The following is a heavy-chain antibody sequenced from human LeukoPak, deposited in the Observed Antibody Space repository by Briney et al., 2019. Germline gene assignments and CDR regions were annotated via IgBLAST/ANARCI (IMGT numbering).Heavy chain of an antibody. CDR1: GFTFSKYW. Sequence: GGPLRLSCVASGFTFSKYWLHWVRQAPGKGLVWVSRINPDDKSTSYADSVKGRFTISRDDAKKTLYLQMNSLRAEDTAVYYCLTIVESVASDIWGQGTMVTVSS. CDR2: INPDDKST. D-gene: IGHD1-26*01. CDR3: LTIVESVASDI. V-gene: IGHV3-74*01. J-gene: IGHJ3*02.